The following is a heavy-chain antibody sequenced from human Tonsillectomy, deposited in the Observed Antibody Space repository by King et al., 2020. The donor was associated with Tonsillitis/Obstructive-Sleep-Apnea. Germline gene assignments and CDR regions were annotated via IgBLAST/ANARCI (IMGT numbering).Heavy chain of an antibody. V-gene: IGHV1-69*12. D-gene: IGHD2-15*01. CDR2: SIPIFGTG. CDR3: ARGSGYCSGGSCYHYFDC. Sequence: QLVQSGAEVKKPGSSVKVSCKASGGTFSSYAISWVRQAPGQGLEWMGGSIPIFGTGNYAQKFQGRVTITADESTSTAYMELSSLRSEDTAVYYCARGSGYCSGGSCYHYFDCWGQGTLVTVSS. CDR1: GGTFSSYA. J-gene: IGHJ4*02.